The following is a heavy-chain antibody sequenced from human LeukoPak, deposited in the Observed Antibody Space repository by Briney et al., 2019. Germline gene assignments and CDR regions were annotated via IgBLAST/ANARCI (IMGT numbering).Heavy chain of an antibody. Sequence: PGGSLRLSCAASRFPFSNYWMTWVRQAPGKGLEWVSSISSSSSYIYYADSVKGRFTISRDNAKNSLYLQMNSLRAEDTAVYYCARDLYSGYEDVYWGQGTLVTVSS. V-gene: IGHV3-21*01. CDR3: ARDLYSGYEDVY. CDR2: ISSSSSYI. D-gene: IGHD5-12*01. J-gene: IGHJ4*02. CDR1: RFPFSNYW.